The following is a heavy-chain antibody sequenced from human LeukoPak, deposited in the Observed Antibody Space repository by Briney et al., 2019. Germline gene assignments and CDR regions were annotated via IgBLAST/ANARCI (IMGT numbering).Heavy chain of an antibody. V-gene: IGHV3-30-3*01. CDR2: ISYDGSDK. CDR1: GFTFSSHA. D-gene: IGHD2-21*01. CDR3: ARVYCGRATCDPWLDP. J-gene: IGHJ5*02. Sequence: GGSLRLSCAASGFTFSSHALHWVRQAPGKGLEWGAVISYDGSDKYYADSVKGRFTISRDNSKNTLYLQMNSLRAEDTAVYYCARVYCGRATCDPWLDPWGQGTLVTVSS.